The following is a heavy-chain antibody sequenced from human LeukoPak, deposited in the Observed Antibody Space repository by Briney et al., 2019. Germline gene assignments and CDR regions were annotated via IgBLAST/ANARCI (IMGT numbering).Heavy chain of an antibody. CDR1: GFTFSSYA. CDR3: ARGVGYDYVWGSYRYPHFDY. D-gene: IGHD3-16*02. CDR2: ISYDGSNK. J-gene: IGHJ4*02. Sequence: GGSLRLSCAASGFTFSSYAMHWVRQAPGKGLEWVAVISYDGSNKYYADSVKGRFTISRDNSKNTLYLQMNSLRAEDTAVYYCARGVGYDYVWGSYRYPHFDYWGQGTLVTVSP. V-gene: IGHV3-30-3*01.